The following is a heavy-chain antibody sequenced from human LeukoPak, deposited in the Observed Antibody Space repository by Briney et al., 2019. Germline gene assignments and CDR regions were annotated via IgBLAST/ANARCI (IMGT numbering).Heavy chain of an antibody. CDR2: ISGSGGST. CDR3: AKDSVLRYFDWLPDYFDY. CDR1: GFTFSSYA. Sequence: PGRSLRLSCAASGFTFSSYAMSWVRQAPGKGLEWVSAISGSGGSTYYADSVKGRFTISRDNSKNTLYLQMNSLRAEDTAVYYCAKDSVLRYFDWLPDYFDYWGQGTLVTVSS. J-gene: IGHJ4*02. D-gene: IGHD3-9*01. V-gene: IGHV3-23*01.